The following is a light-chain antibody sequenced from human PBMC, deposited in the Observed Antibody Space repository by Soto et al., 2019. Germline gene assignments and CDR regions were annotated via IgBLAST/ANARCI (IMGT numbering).Light chain of an antibody. CDR1: QSIGGY. J-gene: IGKJ1*01. CDR2: AAS. Sequence: DIQMTQSPSSLSASVGDRVTITCRASQSIGGYLNWYQQKSGKAPKLLIYAASSLHSGVPSRFSGRGSGTEFTLTISSLQPEDCATYYCQQSYNTPWTFGQGTKVDIK. CDR3: QQSYNTPWT. V-gene: IGKV1-39*01.